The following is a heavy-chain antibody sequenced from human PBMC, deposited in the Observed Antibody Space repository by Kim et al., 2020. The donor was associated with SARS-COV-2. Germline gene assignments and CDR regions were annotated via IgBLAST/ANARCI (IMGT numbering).Heavy chain of an antibody. Sequence: SETLSLTCTVSGGSISSYYWSWIRQPPGKGLEWIGYMYHSGSTNYNPSLKSRVTISVDTSKNQFSLKVSSVTAADTAVYYCARGGYGDYAFSVFDDWGQGTLVTVSS. D-gene: IGHD4-17*01. CDR2: MYHSGST. CDR3: ARGGYGDYAFSVFDD. CDR1: GGSISSYY. J-gene: IGHJ4*02. V-gene: IGHV4-59*13.